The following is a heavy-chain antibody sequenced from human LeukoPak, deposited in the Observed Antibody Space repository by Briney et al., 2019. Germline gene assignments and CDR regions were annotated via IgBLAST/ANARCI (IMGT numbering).Heavy chain of an antibody. Sequence: GGSLRLSCAASGFPFSSYAMSWVRQAPGKGLEWVSAISGSGGSTYYADSVKGRFTISRDNSKNTLYLQMNSLRAEDTAVYYCAKGEERQQLVTPFDYWGQGTLVTVSS. CDR1: GFPFSSYA. D-gene: IGHD6-13*01. J-gene: IGHJ4*02. V-gene: IGHV3-23*01. CDR2: ISGSGGST. CDR3: AKGEERQQLVTPFDY.